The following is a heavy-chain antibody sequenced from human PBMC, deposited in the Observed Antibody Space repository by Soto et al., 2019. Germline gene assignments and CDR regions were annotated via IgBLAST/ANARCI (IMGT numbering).Heavy chain of an antibody. CDR3: VNTGYSYAALGY. CDR1: GFSLTNSGVG. Sequence: PTPEKPTDAHTLSFAFGGFSLTNSGVGVGLIRQPPGKALEWLALIFWNDDERYSPSLKSRLTITKDTSKNQVVLTMTNMDPVDTATYYCVNTGYSYAALGYRGRRTLVTVSS. D-gene: IGHD5-18*01. J-gene: IGHJ4*01. CDR2: IFWNDDE. V-gene: IGHV2-5*01.